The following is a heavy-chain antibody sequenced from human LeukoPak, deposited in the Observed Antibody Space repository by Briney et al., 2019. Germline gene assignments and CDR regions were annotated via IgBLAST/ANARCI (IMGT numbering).Heavy chain of an antibody. CDR2: INWNGGST. CDR1: GFTFDDYG. V-gene: IGHV3-20*04. J-gene: IGHJ5*02. CDR3: ARDPCSSTSCQTWFDP. Sequence: GGSLRLSCAASGFTFDDYGMSWVRHAPGKGLEWVSGINWNGGSTGYADSVKGRFTISRDNAKNSLYLQMNSLRAEDTALYYCARDPCSSTSCQTWFDPWGQGTLVAVSS. D-gene: IGHD2-2*01.